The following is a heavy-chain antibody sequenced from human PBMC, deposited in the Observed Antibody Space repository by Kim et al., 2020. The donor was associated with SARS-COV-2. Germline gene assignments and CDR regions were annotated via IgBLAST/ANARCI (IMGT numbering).Heavy chain of an antibody. D-gene: IGHD6-19*01. CDR2: IKQDGNQK. CDR3: ARDGDLYSSGKDAFDI. V-gene: IGHV3-7*01. CDR1: GFTFSSYW. Sequence: GGSLRLSCAASGFTFSSYWMTWVRQAPWKGLEGVANIKQDGNQKYYVDSVKGRFTISRDNAKNSLYLQMNSLRAEDTAVYYCARDGDLYSSGKDAFDIWGQGKMVTVSA. J-gene: IGHJ3*02.